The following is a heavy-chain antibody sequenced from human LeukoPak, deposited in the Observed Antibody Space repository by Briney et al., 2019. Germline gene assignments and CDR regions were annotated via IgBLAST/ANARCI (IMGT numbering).Heavy chain of an antibody. Sequence: QAGGSLRLSCAASGFTFSSYSMNWVRQAPGKGLEWVSYITSSSGTIYYADSVKGRFTISRDNAKNSLYPQMNSLRAEDTAVYYCARDRTQGYGGNSDYWGQGTLVTVSS. CDR3: ARDRTQGYGGNSDY. J-gene: IGHJ4*02. CDR2: ITSSSGTI. V-gene: IGHV3-48*01. CDR1: GFTFSSYS. D-gene: IGHD4-23*01.